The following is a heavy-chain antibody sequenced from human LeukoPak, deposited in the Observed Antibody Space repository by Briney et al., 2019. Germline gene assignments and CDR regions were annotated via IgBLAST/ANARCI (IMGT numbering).Heavy chain of an antibody. D-gene: IGHD3-22*01. J-gene: IGHJ4*02. Sequence: PSETLSLTCTISGGSISGFYWSWIRQPPGKGLEWIAYIYYSGNINYNPSLKGRVTISVDTSKNQFSLKLSSVTAADTAVYYCATYYDSSGYPDYWGQGTLVTVSS. CDR3: ATYYDSSGYPDY. CDR1: GGSISGFY. V-gene: IGHV4-59*08. CDR2: IYYSGNI.